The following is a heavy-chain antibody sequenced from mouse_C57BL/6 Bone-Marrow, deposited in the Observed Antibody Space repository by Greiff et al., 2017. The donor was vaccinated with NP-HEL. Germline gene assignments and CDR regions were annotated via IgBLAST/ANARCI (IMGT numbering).Heavy chain of an antibody. CDR2: IYPGDGDT. D-gene: IGHD4-1*01. Sequence: VHLVESGPELVKPGASVKISCKASGYAFSSSWMNWVKQRPGKGLEWIGRIYPGDGDTNYNGKFKGKATLTADKSSSTAYMQLSSLTSEDSAVYFCAKNWDDFDYWGQGTTLTVSS. V-gene: IGHV1-82*01. J-gene: IGHJ2*01. CDR1: GYAFSSSW. CDR3: AKNWDDFDY.